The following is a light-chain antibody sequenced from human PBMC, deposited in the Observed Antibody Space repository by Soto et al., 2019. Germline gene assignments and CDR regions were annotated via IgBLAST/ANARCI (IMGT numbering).Light chain of an antibody. CDR3: EQYNNWPIT. V-gene: IGKV3D-15*01. Sequence: IVMTQSPATLSASPGERATVSCGASQNVSSNLAWYQQKPGQAPRLLIYGASNRATGIPDRFSGSGSGTEFTLTISSLQSEDFAVYYCEQYNNWPITFGQGTRLEI. CDR1: QNVSSN. J-gene: IGKJ5*01. CDR2: GAS.